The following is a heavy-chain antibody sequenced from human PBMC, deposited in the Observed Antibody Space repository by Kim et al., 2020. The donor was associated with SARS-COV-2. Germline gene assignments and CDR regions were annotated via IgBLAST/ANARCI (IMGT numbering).Heavy chain of an antibody. CDR1: GGSISSSNW. J-gene: IGHJ5*02. CDR2: IYHSGST. CDR3: ARDMGRFGEPPAIDP. V-gene: IGHV4-4*02. D-gene: IGHD3-10*01. Sequence: SETLSLTCAVSGGSISSSNWWSWVRQPPGKGLEWIGEIYHSGSTNYNPSLKSRVTISVDKSKNQFSLKLSSVTAADTAVYYCARDMGRFGEPPAIDPWGQGTLVTVSS.